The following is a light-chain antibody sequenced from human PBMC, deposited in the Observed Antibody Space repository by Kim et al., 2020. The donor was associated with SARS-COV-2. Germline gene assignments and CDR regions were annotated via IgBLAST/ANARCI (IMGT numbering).Light chain of an antibody. J-gene: IGKJ3*01. CDR1: RSLNNK. CDR2: DAS. CDR3: QHYSKWPFT. Sequence: VSPGEGATRSCGAGRSLNNKVGWYQQKPGQAPRLLIQDASTRATGIPARFSGSGSGTDFTLTISSLQSEDFAVYYCQHYSKWPFTFGPGTKVDIK. V-gene: IGKV3-15*01.